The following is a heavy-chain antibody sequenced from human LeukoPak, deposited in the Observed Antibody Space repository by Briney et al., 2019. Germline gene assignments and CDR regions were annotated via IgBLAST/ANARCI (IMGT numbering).Heavy chain of an antibody. CDR3: ARASTVTTPRGMDV. Sequence: SETLSLTCAVYGGSFSGYYWSWIRQPPGKGLEWIGEINHSGSTNYNPSLKSRVTISVDTSKNQVSLKLSSVTAADTAVYYCARASTVTTPRGMDVWGQGTTVTVSS. J-gene: IGHJ6*02. CDR2: INHSGST. D-gene: IGHD4-17*01. CDR1: GGSFSGYY. V-gene: IGHV4-34*01.